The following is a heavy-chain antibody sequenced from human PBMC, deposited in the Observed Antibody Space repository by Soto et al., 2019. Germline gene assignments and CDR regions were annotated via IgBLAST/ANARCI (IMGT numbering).Heavy chain of an antibody. Sequence: LSLTCAVYGGSFSGYYWSWIRQPPGKGLEWIGEINHSGSTNYNPSLKSRVTISVDTSKNQFSLKLSSVTAADTAVYYCARAYRSHEVVVAARRSWCDRWGRGTLGTVGS. D-gene: IGHD2-15*01. J-gene: IGHJ5*02. CDR3: ARAYRSHEVVVAARRSWCDR. V-gene: IGHV4-34*01. CDR2: INHSGST. CDR1: GGSFSGYY.